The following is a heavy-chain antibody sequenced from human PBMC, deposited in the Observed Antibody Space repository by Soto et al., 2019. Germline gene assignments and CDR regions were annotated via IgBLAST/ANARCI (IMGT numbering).Heavy chain of an antibody. CDR2: IYFSGGT. J-gene: IGHJ4*02. D-gene: IGHD1-1*01. CDR3: AKSRLEQYFFDN. Sequence: PSETLSLTCTVSGGSMSSGGYYWSWIRQHPGKGLEWIGYIYFSGGTYYNPSLRSRVTMSVDTSKNKFSLKLSSVTAADTAVYCAKSRLEQYFFDNWGQGTLVTVSS. V-gene: IGHV4-31*03. CDR1: GGSMSSGGYY.